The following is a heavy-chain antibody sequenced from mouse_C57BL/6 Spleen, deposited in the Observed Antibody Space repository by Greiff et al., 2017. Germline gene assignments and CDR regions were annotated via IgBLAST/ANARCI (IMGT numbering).Heavy chain of an antibody. V-gene: IGHV10-3*01. CDR2: RRSKSSNYAT. J-gene: IGHJ1*03. Sequence: DVQLVESGGGLVKPKGSLKLSCAASGFTFNTYAMNWVRQAPGKGLEWVARRRSKSSNYATYYADSVKDRFTISRDDSQSLLYLQMNNLTNEDTAMYCCVGLGYPQQDWYFDVWGTGTTVTVSS. D-gene: IGHD2-2*01. CDR1: GFTFNTYA. CDR3: VGLGYPQQDWYFDV.